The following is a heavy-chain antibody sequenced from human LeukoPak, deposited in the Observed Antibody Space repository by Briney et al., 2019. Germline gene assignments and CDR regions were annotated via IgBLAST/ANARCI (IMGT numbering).Heavy chain of an antibody. CDR1: GGSISSGSYY. D-gene: IGHD2-2*02. CDR3: AREGGRSVVVPAAITWFDP. Sequence: SQTLSLTCTVSGGSISSGSYYWSWIRQPAGKGLEWIGRIYTSGSTNYNPSLKSRVTISVDTSKDQFSLKLSSVTAADTAVYYCAREGGRSVVVPAAITWFDPWGQGTLVTVSS. CDR2: IYTSGST. J-gene: IGHJ5*02. V-gene: IGHV4-61*02.